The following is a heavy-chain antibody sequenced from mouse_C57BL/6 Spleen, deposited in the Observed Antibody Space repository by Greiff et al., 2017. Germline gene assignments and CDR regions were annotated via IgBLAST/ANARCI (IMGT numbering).Heavy chain of an antibody. V-gene: IGHV5-17*01. CDR2: ISSGGSTI. D-gene: IGHD1-1*01. Sequence: EVKLVESGGGLVKPGRSLTLSCAVSGFTFSGYGMYWVRQAPEKGLEWVAYISSGGSTIYYADTVKGRFTISRDTAKNTLFLQMSSLRSEDTAMYYCARDTTEVARELDDWGKGTSVTVSS. CDR1: GFTFSGYG. CDR3: ARDTTEVARELDD. J-gene: IGHJ1*03.